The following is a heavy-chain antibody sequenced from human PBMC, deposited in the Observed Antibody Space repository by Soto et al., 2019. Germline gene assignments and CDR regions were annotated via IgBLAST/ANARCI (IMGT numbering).Heavy chain of an antibody. CDR1: GTSVSNYY. CDR3: ARGGIQLSYAFDY. CDR2: IYTSGST. D-gene: IGHD5-18*01. J-gene: IGHJ4*02. V-gene: IGHV4-4*07. Sequence: QVQLQESGPGLVKPSETLSLTCSVSGTSVSNYYWSWIRQPAGKGLEHIGRIYTSGSTSYNPSLKSRVTMSIDTSQTQIYLNLTSVAAADTAVYYCARGGIQLSYAFDYWGQGIRVTVAS.